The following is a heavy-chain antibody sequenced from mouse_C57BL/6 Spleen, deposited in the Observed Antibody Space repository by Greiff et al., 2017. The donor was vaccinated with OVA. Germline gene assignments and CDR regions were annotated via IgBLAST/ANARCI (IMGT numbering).Heavy chain of an antibody. CDR1: GYTFTSYW. Sequence: VQLQQPGAELVKPGASVKLSCKASGYTFTSYWMHWVKQRPGQGLEWIGMIHPNSGSTNYNEKFKSKATLTVDKSSSTAYMQLRSLTSEDSAVYYCARSASTVVAKDWGQGTTLTVSS. CDR3: ARSASTVVAKD. V-gene: IGHV1-64*01. D-gene: IGHD1-1*01. CDR2: IHPNSGST. J-gene: IGHJ2*01.